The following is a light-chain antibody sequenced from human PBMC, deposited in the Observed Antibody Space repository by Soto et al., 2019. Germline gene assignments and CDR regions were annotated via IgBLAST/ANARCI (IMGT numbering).Light chain of an antibody. CDR2: DTS. CDR1: QSVSSY. Sequence: EIVLTQSPGTLSLSVGERVTLSCRASQSVSSYLAWYQQTPGQAPRLLIYDTSNRATGTPDRFSGSGSGTDFTLTISRLEPEDFTVYYCQQYGSSPLTFGGGTKV. J-gene: IGKJ4*01. V-gene: IGKV3-20*01. CDR3: QQYGSSPLT.